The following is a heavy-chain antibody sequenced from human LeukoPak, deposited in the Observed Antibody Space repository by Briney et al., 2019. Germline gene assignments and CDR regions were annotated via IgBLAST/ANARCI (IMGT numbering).Heavy chain of an antibody. CDR1: GGSISGSDYY. J-gene: IGHJ4*02. V-gene: IGHV4-30-4*01. CDR2: IYYSGST. D-gene: IGHD1-26*01. CDR3: ASGSVVGATNFDY. Sequence: PSETLSLTCTVSGGSISGSDYYWSWIRQPPGKGLEWIGYIYYSGSTSYNPSLKSRVTISVDTSKNQFSLKLSSVTAADTAVYYCASGSVVGATNFDYWGQGTLVTVSS.